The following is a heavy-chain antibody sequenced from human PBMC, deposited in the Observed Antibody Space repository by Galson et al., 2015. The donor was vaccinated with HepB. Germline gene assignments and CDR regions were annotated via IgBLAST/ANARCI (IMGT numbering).Heavy chain of an antibody. V-gene: IGHV1-18*04. J-gene: IGHJ3*02. Sequence: SVKVSCKASGYTFTSYGISWVRQAPGQGLEWMGWISAYNGNTNYAQKLQGRVTMTTDTSTSTAYMELRSLRSDDTAVYYCARDRADVLRYFDQLTAFDIWGQGTMVTVSS. CDR1: GYTFTSYG. D-gene: IGHD3-9*01. CDR3: ARDRADVLRYFDQLTAFDI. CDR2: ISAYNGNT.